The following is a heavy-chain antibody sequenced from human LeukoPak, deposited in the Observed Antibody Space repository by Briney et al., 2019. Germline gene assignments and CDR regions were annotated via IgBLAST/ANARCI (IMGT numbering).Heavy chain of an antibody. Sequence: PGGSLRLSCAVSGLTFSAFDMHWARQAPGKGLEWVAVLSYDGKKKYYADSVKGRFTISRDNPKSTLYLQMSSLTPEDTAVYSCGRDADYFESSGYYRALDFWGQGTLVTVSS. D-gene: IGHD3-22*01. CDR3: GRDADYFESSGYYRALDF. CDR1: GLTFSAFD. V-gene: IGHV3-30*04. J-gene: IGHJ4*02. CDR2: LSYDGKKK.